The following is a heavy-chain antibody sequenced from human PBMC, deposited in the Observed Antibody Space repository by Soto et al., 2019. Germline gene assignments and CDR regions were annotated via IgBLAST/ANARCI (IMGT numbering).Heavy chain of an antibody. CDR3: ARSIVVVPAAWGDAFDI. D-gene: IGHD2-2*01. CDR2: ISAYNGNT. CDR1: GYTFTSYG. Sequence: ASVKVSCKASGYTFTSYGISWVRQAPGQGLEWMGWISAYNGNTNYAQKLQGRVTMTTDTSTSTAYMELRSLRSDDTAVYYCARSIVVVPAAWGDAFDIWGQGTMVTVSS. V-gene: IGHV1-18*01. J-gene: IGHJ3*02.